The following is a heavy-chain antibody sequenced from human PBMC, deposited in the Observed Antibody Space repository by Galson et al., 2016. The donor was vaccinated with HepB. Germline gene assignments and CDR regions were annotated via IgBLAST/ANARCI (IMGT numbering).Heavy chain of an antibody. J-gene: IGHJ4*02. D-gene: IGHD3-22*01. Sequence: SLRLSCAASGFTFSSYEMNWVRQAPGKGLEWVSYVITSGSATTMFYADSVKGRFTISRDNAKNSLYLQMNSLRAEDTAVYYCARASYYYDSSDYRASYYFDYWGQGTLVTVSS. CDR1: GFTFSSYE. CDR3: ARASYYYDSSDYRASYYFDY. V-gene: IGHV3-48*03. CDR2: VITSGSATTM.